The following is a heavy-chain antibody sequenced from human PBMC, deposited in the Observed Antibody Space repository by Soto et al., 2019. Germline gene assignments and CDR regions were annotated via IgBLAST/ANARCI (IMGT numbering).Heavy chain of an antibody. CDR1: GFTFSSYS. D-gene: IGHD5-18*01. J-gene: IGHJ4*02. CDR3: ARDQPGYSYGYGLGY. Sequence: EVQLVESGGGLVKPGGSLRRSCAASGFTFSSYSMNWVRQATGKGLEWVSSISSSSSYIYYADSVKGRFTISRDNAKNSLYLQMNSLRSEDTAVYYCARDQPGYSYGYGLGYWGQGTLVTVSS. V-gene: IGHV3-21*01. CDR2: ISSSSSYI.